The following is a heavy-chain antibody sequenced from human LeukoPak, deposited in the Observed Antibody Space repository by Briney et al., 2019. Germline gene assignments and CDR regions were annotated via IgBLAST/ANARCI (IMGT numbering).Heavy chain of an antibody. V-gene: IGHV3-30-3*01. CDR2: ISYDGSNK. J-gene: IGHJ4*02. Sequence: GRSLRLPCAASGFTFSSYDMHWVRQAPGEGLEWVTLISYDGSNKYYADSVMGRFTISRDNSKNTLYLQMNSLRAEDTAVYYCARSKMTTVTTGYFDYWGQGTLVTVSS. CDR3: ARSKMTTVTTGYFDY. CDR1: GFTFSSYD. D-gene: IGHD4-17*01.